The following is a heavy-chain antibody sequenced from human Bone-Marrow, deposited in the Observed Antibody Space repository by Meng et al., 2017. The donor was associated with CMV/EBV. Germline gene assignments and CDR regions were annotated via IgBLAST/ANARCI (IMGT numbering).Heavy chain of an antibody. Sequence: ASVKVSCKATGYTFTDCYILWVRQAPGQGLEWMGWINPSSGGTNYAQKFQGRVTMTRDTSISTAYMELNRLTSDDTAVYYWAREREDYWGQGKLVTVSS. CDR2: INPSSGGT. CDR3: AREREDY. V-gene: IGHV1-2*02. J-gene: IGHJ4*02. CDR1: GYTFTDCY.